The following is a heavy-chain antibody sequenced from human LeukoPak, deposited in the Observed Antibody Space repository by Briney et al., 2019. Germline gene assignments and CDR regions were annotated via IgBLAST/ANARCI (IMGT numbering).Heavy chain of an antibody. CDR2: ISGSGGST. V-gene: IGHV3-23*01. CDR3: AKDVVDSSSWYVVRSFDY. J-gene: IGHJ4*02. Sequence: PGGSLRLSCAASGFTFSSYAMSWVRQAPGKGLEWVSAISGSGGSTYYADSVKGRFTISRDNSKNTLYLQMNSLRAEDTAVYYCAKDVVDSSSWYVVRSFDYWGQGTLVIVSS. CDR1: GFTFSSYA. D-gene: IGHD6-13*01.